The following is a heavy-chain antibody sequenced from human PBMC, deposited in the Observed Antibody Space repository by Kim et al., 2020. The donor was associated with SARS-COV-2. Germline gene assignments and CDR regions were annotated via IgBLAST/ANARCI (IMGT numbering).Heavy chain of an antibody. D-gene: IGHD6-13*01. J-gene: IGHJ6*02. CDR3: ARHGLAAAADGMDV. CDR1: GGSISSSSYY. Sequence: SETLSLTCTVSGGSISSSSYYWGWIRQPPGKGLEWIGSIYYSGSTYYNPSLKSRVTISVDTSKNQFSLKLSSVTAADTAVYYCARHGLAAAADGMDVWGQGTTVTVSS. V-gene: IGHV4-39*01. CDR2: IYYSGST.